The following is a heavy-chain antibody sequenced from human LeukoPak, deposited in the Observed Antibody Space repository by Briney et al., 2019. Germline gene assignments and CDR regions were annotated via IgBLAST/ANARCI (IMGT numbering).Heavy chain of an antibody. CDR1: GGSISSSSYY. V-gene: IGHV4-39*01. CDR2: IYYSGST. J-gene: IGHJ4*02. D-gene: IGHD3-10*01. CDR3: ARRQASYGSGSYGHDY. Sequence: SETLSLTCTVSGGSISSSSYYWGWIRQPPGKGLEWIGSIYYSGSTYYNPSLKGRVTISVDTSKNQFSLKLSSVTAADTAVYYCARRQASYGSGSYGHDYWGQGTLVTVSS.